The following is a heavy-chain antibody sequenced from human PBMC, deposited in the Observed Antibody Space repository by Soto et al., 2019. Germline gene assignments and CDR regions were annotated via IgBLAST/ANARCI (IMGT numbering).Heavy chain of an antibody. Sequence: EVQLVESGGGLVQPGGSLRLSCAASGFTFSSYSMNWVRQAPGKGLEWVSYISSSSSTIYYADSVKGRFTISRDNAKNPLYLQMNSLGAEETAVYYGASASSSWNRALRFAYWGQGTLVTVS. V-gene: IGHV3-48*01. J-gene: IGHJ4*02. CDR3: ASASSSWNRALRFAY. D-gene: IGHD6-13*01. CDR1: GFTFSSYS. CDR2: ISSSSSTI.